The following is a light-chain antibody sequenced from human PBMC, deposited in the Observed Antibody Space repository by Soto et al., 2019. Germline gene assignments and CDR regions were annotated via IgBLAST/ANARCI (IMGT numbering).Light chain of an antibody. CDR2: SNN. CDR3: ATWDDSLNGPV. CDR1: SSNIGKNA. Sequence: QSVLTQPPSASETPGQRVTISCSGSSSNIGKNAVNWYQQVPGTAPRLLIYSNNQRPTGVPDRISGSKSGTSASLAISGLQSEDEAEYYCATWDDSLNGPVFGGGTKLTVL. V-gene: IGLV1-44*01. J-gene: IGLJ2*01.